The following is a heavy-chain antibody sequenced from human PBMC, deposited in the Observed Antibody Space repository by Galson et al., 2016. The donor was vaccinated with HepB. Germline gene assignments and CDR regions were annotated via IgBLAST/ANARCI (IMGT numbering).Heavy chain of an antibody. Sequence: SLRLSCADSGFIFRSYAMNWFRQAPGKGLEWLAVISNDGSNKYFADSVKGRFTISRDNSKNTLYLQMNSLRAEDTAVYYCAGFIASPWNDYSYYGMEVWGKGTTVTVSS. CDR3: AGFIASPWNDYSYYGMEV. J-gene: IGHJ6*04. CDR1: GFIFRSYA. D-gene: IGHD1-1*01. V-gene: IGHV3-30-3*01. CDR2: ISNDGSNK.